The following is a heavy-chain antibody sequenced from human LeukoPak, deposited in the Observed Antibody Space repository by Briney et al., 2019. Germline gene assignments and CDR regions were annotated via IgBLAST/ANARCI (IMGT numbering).Heavy chain of an antibody. V-gene: IGHV3-48*04. Sequence: GGSLRLSCAASGFTFSSYSMNWVRQAPGKGLEWVSYISSSSSTIYYADSVKGRFAISRDNAKNSLYLQMNSLRAEDTAVYYCARDTGGGYSCYDCWGQGTLVTVSS. D-gene: IGHD5-18*01. CDR1: GFTFSSYS. J-gene: IGHJ4*02. CDR3: ARDTGGGYSCYDC. CDR2: ISSSSSTI.